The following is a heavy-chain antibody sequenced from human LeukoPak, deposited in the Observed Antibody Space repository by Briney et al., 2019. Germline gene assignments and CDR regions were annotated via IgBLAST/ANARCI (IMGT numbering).Heavy chain of an antibody. Sequence: SETLSLTCTVSGDSISSSSYYWGWIHQPPGKGLEWIGSIYYSGSTYYNPSLKSRVTISVDTSKNQFSLKLSSVTAADTAVYYCAKWGAAAGYFDYWGQGTLVTVSS. V-gene: IGHV4-39*07. D-gene: IGHD6-13*01. CDR3: AKWGAAAGYFDY. CDR2: IYYSGST. J-gene: IGHJ4*02. CDR1: GDSISSSSYY.